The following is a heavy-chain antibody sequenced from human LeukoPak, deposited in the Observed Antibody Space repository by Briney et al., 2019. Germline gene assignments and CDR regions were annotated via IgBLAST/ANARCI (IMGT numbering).Heavy chain of an antibody. V-gene: IGHV4-59*01. J-gene: IGHJ4*02. CDR3: ASDRGYSSSSNFFDY. D-gene: IGHD6-6*01. Sequence: SETLSLTCTVSGGSISSYYWSWIRQPPGKELEWIGYIYYSGSTNYNPSLKSRVTISVDTSKNQDSLKLSSVTAADTAVYYCASDRGYSSSSNFFDYWGQGTLVTVSS. CDR2: IYYSGST. CDR1: GGSISSYY.